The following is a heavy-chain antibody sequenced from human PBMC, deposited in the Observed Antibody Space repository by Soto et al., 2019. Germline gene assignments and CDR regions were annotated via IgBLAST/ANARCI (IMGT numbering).Heavy chain of an antibody. D-gene: IGHD3-10*01. V-gene: IGHV3-30-3*01. J-gene: IGHJ5*02. Sequence: GGSLRLSCAASGFTFSSYAMHWVRQAPGKGLEWVAVISYDGSNKYYADSVKGRFTISRDNSKNTLYLQMNSLRAEDTAVYYCARDGESDYYGSGSQNWFDPWGQGTLVTVSS. CDR3: ARDGESDYYGSGSQNWFDP. CDR1: GFTFSSYA. CDR2: ISYDGSNK.